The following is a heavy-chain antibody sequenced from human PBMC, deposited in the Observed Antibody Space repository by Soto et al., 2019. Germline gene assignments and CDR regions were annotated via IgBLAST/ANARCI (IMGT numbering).Heavy chain of an antibody. CDR1: GGTFSSYG. D-gene: IGHD3-22*01. V-gene: IGHV1-3*01. J-gene: IGHJ4*02. CDR2: INPGNGNT. CDR3: ARGGYFDSSNYLAY. Sequence: ASVKVSCKASGGTFSSYGISWVRQAPGRGLEWMGWINPGNGNTKYSQQFQGRVIIDRDTSASTAYMELSSLRSEDTAVYYCARGGYFDSSNYLAYWGLGTLVTVSS.